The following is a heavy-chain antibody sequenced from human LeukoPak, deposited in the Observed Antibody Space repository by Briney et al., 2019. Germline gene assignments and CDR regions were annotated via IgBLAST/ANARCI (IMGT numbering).Heavy chain of an antibody. CDR1: EFSVGSNY. D-gene: IGHD3-16*02. Sequence: GGSLRLSCAASEFSVGSNYMTWVRQAPGKGLEWVSLIYSGGSTYYADSVKGRFTISRDNSKNTLYLQMNSLRAEDTAVYYCARVAYDNVWGSYRQYTFDYWGQGTLVTVSS. J-gene: IGHJ4*02. CDR3: ARVAYDNVWGSYRQYTFDY. CDR2: IYSGGST. V-gene: IGHV3-66*01.